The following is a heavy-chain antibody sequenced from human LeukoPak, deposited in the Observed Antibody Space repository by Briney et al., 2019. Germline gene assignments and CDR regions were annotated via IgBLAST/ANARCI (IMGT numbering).Heavy chain of an antibody. Sequence: GGSLRLSCAASGFTVSSNYMSWVGQAPGKELEWVSVIYSGGSTYYADSVKGRFTISRDNSKNTLYLQMNSLRAEDTAVYYCARVYRSSGYYLFDYWGQGTLVTVSS. D-gene: IGHD3-22*01. CDR1: GFTVSSNY. CDR3: ARVYRSSGYYLFDY. CDR2: IYSGGST. V-gene: IGHV3-66*02. J-gene: IGHJ4*02.